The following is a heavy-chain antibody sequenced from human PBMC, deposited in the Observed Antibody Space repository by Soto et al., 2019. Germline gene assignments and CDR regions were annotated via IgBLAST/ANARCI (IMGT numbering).Heavy chain of an antibody. CDR1: GGSIGSYD. CDR3: AGGGWRQLDY. Sequence: QVQLQESGPGLVKPSETLSLNCSVSGGSIGSYDWGWIRQPPGKVLEWIEYIYYSGRSNYIPSLKSRVPIAVGTSKNQFSLKPSSVPAADTAVYYCAGGGWRQLDYWGQGTLVTVSS. J-gene: IGHJ4*02. CDR2: IYYSGRS. V-gene: IGHV4-59*08. D-gene: IGHD5-18*01.